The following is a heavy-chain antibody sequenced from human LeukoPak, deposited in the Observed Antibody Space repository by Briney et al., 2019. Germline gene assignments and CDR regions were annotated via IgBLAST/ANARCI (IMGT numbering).Heavy chain of an antibody. CDR2: IHPNNGDT. J-gene: IGHJ4*02. D-gene: IGHD3-10*01. Sequence: WDSVKVSCKASGYTFSGTGWYLYWLRQAPGQGLECMGWIHPNNGDTAYAQKFEGRVAMTRDTSISTAYMELRRLRPDDTAVYFCARDGPAQMVDLDYWGQGTLVTVSS. V-gene: IGHV1-2*02. CDR1: GYTFSGTGWY. CDR3: ARDGPAQMVDLDY.